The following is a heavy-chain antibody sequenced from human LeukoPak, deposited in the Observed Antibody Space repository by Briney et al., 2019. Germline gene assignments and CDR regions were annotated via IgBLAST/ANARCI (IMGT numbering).Heavy chain of an antibody. Sequence: GGSLRLSCAASGFTFSSSWMAWVRQAPGKGLEWVGNIKEDGTAKNYVVSVRGRFTISRDNAKNSLYLQMNSLRAEDTAVYYCAKDPGGQWLANDAFDIWGQGTMVTVSS. CDR2: IKEDGTAK. J-gene: IGHJ3*02. D-gene: IGHD6-19*01. CDR1: GFTFSSSW. V-gene: IGHV3-7*03. CDR3: AKDPGGQWLANDAFDI.